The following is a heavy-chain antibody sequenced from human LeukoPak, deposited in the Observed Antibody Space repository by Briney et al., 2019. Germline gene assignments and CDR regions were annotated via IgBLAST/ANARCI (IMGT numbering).Heavy chain of an antibody. J-gene: IGHJ4*02. CDR1: GFTVSSNY. Sequence: GGSLRLSCAASGFTVSSNYMSWVRQAPGKGLEWVSVIYSGGSTYYADSVKGRFTISRDNAKNSVFLQMNSLRTEDTALYYCARGLMGGYPHFDHWGQGTLVTVSS. CDR2: IYSGGST. V-gene: IGHV3-53*01. CDR3: ARGLMGGYPHFDH. D-gene: IGHD3-22*01.